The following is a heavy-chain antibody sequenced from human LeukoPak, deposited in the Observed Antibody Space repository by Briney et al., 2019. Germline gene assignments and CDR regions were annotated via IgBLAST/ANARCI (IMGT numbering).Heavy chain of an antibody. Sequence: GGSLRLSCAASGFTFSSYEMNWVRQAPGKGLGWVSYISSSGSTIYYADSVKGRFTISRDNAKNSLYLQMNSLRAEDTAVYYCARGRYYYYYMDVWGKGTTVTISS. CDR2: ISSSGSTI. J-gene: IGHJ6*03. V-gene: IGHV3-48*03. CDR3: ARGRYYYYYMDV. CDR1: GFTFSSYE.